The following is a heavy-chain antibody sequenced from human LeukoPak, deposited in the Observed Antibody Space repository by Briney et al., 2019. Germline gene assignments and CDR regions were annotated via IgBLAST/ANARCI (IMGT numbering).Heavy chain of an antibody. Sequence: PGGSLRLSCAASGFTFSSYGMHWVRQAPGKGLEWVAFIRYDGSNKYYADSVKGRFTISRDNSKNTLYLQMNSLRAEDTAVYYCAKVSYYDILTGPTDYWGQGTLVTVSS. J-gene: IGHJ4*02. V-gene: IGHV3-30*02. CDR1: GFTFSSYG. CDR3: AKVSYYDILTGPTDY. CDR2: IRYDGSNK. D-gene: IGHD3-9*01.